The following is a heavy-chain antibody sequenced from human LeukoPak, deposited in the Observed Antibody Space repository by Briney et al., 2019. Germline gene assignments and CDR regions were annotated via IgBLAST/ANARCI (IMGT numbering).Heavy chain of an antibody. V-gene: IGHV3-23*01. Sequence: GGSLRLSCAVSGFTFSSFGMHWVRQAPGKGLEWVSTITGRGDATYYADSVKGRFTISRDNSKNTLYLQMNSLRADDTAVYYCARDSSMLRGPLVIYYFDFWGQGTLVTVSS. CDR1: GFTFSSFG. D-gene: IGHD3-10*01. J-gene: IGHJ4*02. CDR2: ITGRGDAT. CDR3: ARDSSMLRGPLVIYYFDF.